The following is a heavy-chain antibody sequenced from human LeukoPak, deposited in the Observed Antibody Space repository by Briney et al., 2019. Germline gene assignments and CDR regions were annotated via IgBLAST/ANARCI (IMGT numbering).Heavy chain of an antibody. CDR2: IYYTGST. CDR3: ARWYCVSNTCYHMDV. J-gene: IGHJ6*03. CDR1: GGSVNSYY. Sequence: SETLSLTCSVSGGSVNSYYWRWIRQPPGEGLEWIGYIYYTGSTNYNPSLKSRVTMSVDTSKNQLSLKVSSVTAADTAVYYCARWYCVSNTCYHMDVWGKGTTVTVSS. V-gene: IGHV4-59*02. D-gene: IGHD2-2*01.